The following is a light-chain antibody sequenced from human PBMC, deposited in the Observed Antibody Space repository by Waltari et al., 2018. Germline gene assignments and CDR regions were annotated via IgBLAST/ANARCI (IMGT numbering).Light chain of an antibody. CDR1: SSDVGSYNL. CDR3: CAYAGSSTVV. CDR2: EVS. Sequence: QSALTQPASVSGSPGQSITISCTVTSSDVGSYNLVSWYQQHPGKAPKPMIYEVSKRPAGVSNRFAGSKSGNTASLTISGLQAEDEAGYYCCAYAGSSTVVFGGGTKLTVL. V-gene: IGLV2-23*02. J-gene: IGLJ2*01.